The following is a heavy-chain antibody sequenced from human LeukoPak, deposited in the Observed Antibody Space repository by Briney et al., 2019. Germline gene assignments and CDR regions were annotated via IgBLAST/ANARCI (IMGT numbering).Heavy chain of an antibody. CDR1: GFTFSSYV. CDR2: ISDSGSST. CDR3: AKDYPSSLVDY. V-gene: IGHV3-23*01. D-gene: IGHD6-6*01. J-gene: IGHJ4*02. Sequence: PGGSLRLSCAVSGFTFSSYVMSWVRQAPGKGLEWVSAISDSGSSTYHIDSVKGRFTISRDNSKNTLYLQMNSLRAEDTAVYYCAKDYPSSLVDYWGQGTLVTVSS.